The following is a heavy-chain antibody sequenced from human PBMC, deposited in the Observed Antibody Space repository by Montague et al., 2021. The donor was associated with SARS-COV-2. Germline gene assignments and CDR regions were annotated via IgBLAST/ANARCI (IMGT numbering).Heavy chain of an antibody. Sequence: SETLSLTCTVSGGSISSYYWSWIRQPPGRGLQWIGYISYSGSTNYNPSLKSRVTISVDTSKNHFTLRLSSVTAADTAVYYCARISRNSGFVGVFDIWGQGTLVTVSS. V-gene: IGHV4-59*01. CDR2: ISYSGST. CDR1: GGSISSYY. D-gene: IGHD3-22*01. J-gene: IGHJ3*02. CDR3: ARISRNSGFVGVFDI.